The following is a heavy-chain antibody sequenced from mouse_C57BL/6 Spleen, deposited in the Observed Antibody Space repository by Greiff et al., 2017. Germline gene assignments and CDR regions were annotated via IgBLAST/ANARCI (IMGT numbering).Heavy chain of an antibody. J-gene: IGHJ4*01. Sequence: VKLMESGPGLVAPSQSLSITCTVSGFSLTSYGVHWVRQPPGKGLEWLVVIWSDGSTTYNSALKSRLSISKDNSKSQVFLKMNSLQTDDTAMYYCARHRYYGSSYAMDYWGQGTSVTVSS. V-gene: IGHV2-6-1*01. CDR3: ARHRYYGSSYAMDY. CDR2: IWSDGST. D-gene: IGHD1-1*01. CDR1: GFSLTSYG.